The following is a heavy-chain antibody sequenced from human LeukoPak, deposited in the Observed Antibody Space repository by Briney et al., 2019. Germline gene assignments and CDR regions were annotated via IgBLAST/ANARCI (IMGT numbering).Heavy chain of an antibody. CDR1: GGSISSYY. Sequence: SETLSLTCTVSGGSISSYYWSWIRQPPGKGLEWIGYIYYSGSTNYNPSLKSRVTISVDTSKNQFSLKLSSVTAADTAVYYCARRDYDFWSGYTPLDYWGQGTLVTVSS. CDR3: ARRDYDFWSGYTPLDY. D-gene: IGHD3-3*01. V-gene: IGHV4-59*01. J-gene: IGHJ4*02. CDR2: IYYSGST.